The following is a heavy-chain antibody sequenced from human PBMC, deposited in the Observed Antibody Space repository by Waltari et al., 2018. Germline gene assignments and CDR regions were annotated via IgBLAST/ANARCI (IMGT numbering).Heavy chain of an antibody. J-gene: IGHJ4*02. CDR2: IYSVGTT. Sequence: EVQLVESGGGLVQPEGALTLSCAASGVTVSNNYMASVRLPPGKGLELVSIIYSVGTTYYADSVKGRFTISRDSSKNTVFLQMNSLRPEDTALYYCARDSGPWGGPGTLVTVSS. V-gene: IGHV3-53*04. CDR3: ARDSGPW. CDR1: GVTVSNNY. D-gene: IGHD1-26*01.